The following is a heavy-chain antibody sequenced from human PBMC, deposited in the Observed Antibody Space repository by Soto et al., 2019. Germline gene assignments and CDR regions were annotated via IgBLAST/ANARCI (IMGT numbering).Heavy chain of an antibody. Sequence: GGSLRLSCAASGFSFSAYAMHWVRQAPGKGLEWVAIISYDGSNIYYADSVKGRITISRDNSKHKLYLQMNSLRTEDTAVYYCARGGGEWELFDYWGQGTLVTVSS. V-gene: IGHV3-30-3*01. J-gene: IGHJ4*02. CDR3: ARGGGEWELFDY. CDR2: ISYDGSNI. CDR1: GFSFSAYA. D-gene: IGHD1-26*01.